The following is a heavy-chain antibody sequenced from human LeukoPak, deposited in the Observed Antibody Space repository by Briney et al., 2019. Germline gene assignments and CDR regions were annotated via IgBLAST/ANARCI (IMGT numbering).Heavy chain of an antibody. D-gene: IGHD3-22*01. CDR1: GYTFTSYD. CDR3: ARGPPPTYYYGSSGNQDYYYGMDV. Sequence: ASVKVSCKASGYTFTSYDINWVRQATGQGLEWMGWMNPNSGNTGYAQKFQGRVTMTRNTSISTAYMELSSLRSEDTAVYYCARGPPPTYYYGSSGNQDYYYGMDVWGQGTTVTVSS. V-gene: IGHV1-8*01. J-gene: IGHJ6*02. CDR2: MNPNSGNT.